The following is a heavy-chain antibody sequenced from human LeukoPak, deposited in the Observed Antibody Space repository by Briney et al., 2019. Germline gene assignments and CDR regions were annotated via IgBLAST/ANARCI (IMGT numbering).Heavy chain of an antibody. CDR1: GYTFTSYA. D-gene: IGHD3-22*01. Sequence: GASVKVSCKASGYTFTSYAMHWVRQAPGQRLEWMGWINAGNGNTKYSQEFQSRVTITRSTSISTAYMELSSLRSEDTAVYYCARGPVRRKYSSGYYSYWGQGTLVTVSS. CDR2: INAGNGNT. V-gene: IGHV1-3*03. CDR3: ARGPVRRKYSSGYYSY. J-gene: IGHJ4*02.